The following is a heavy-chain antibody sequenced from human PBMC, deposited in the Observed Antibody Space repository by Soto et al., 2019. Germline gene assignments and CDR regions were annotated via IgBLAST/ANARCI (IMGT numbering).Heavy chain of an antibody. CDR2: INHSGST. D-gene: IGHD2-21*01. J-gene: IGHJ4*02. CDR1: GGSFSGYY. Sequence: QVQLQQWGAGLLKPSETLSLTCAVYGGSFSGYYWSWIRQPPGKGLEWIGEINHSGSTNYNPSLKSRVTITVGTAKDPFSLELGSVTAADTGVFYCARGPLLRFLGYWGQGTLVTVSS. V-gene: IGHV4-34*01. CDR3: ARGPLLRFLGY.